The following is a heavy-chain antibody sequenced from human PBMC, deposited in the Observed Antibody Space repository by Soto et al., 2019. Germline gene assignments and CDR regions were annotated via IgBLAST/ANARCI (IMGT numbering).Heavy chain of an antibody. CDR1: GCTVSTYG. V-gene: IGHV3-30*03. Sequence: QVQLVESGGGVVQPGRALRLSCAVSGCTVSTYGMHWVHQARGKGLEWVAVISRDGGTKYYADSVKGRFTISRDNSRNTLFLEMNSLRGDDMAVYYCTGEVASGYWGQGTLVTVSS. CDR2: ISRDGGTK. D-gene: IGHD2-8*02. CDR3: TGEVASGY. J-gene: IGHJ4*02.